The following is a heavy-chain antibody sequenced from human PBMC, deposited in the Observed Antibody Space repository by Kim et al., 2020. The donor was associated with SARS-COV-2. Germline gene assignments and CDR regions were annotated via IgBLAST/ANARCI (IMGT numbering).Heavy chain of an antibody. Sequence: ASVKVSCKASGYTFTGYHMHWVRQAPGQGLEWMGWINPNTGGTGYAQKFQGWVTLTRDTSIGTAYMELSRLTPDDTAIYYCAKRGGSSGSYYALDIWGQGTMVTVPS. CDR1: GYTFTGYH. V-gene: IGHV1-2*04. CDR2: INPNTGGT. D-gene: IGHD1-26*01. CDR3: AKRGGSSGSYYALDI. J-gene: IGHJ3*02.